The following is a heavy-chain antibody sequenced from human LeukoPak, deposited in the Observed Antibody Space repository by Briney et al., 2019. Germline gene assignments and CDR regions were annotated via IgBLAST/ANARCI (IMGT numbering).Heavy chain of an antibody. CDR2: IYSSGST. V-gene: IGHV4-59*01. Sequence: SETLSLTCTVSGGSISSYYWSWIRQPPGKGLEWIGYIYSSGSTNYNPSLKSRVTISVDTSNNQFSLKLSTVTAADTAVYYCARGHSYGYGWFDPWGQGTLVTVSS. D-gene: IGHD5-18*01. J-gene: IGHJ5*02. CDR3: ARGHSYGYGWFDP. CDR1: GGSISSYY.